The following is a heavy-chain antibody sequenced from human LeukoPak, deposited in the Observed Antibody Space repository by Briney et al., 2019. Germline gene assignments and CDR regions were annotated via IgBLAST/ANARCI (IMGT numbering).Heavy chain of an antibody. Sequence: SETLSLTCAVYGGSFSGYYWSWIRQPPGKGLEWIGEINHSGSTNHNPSLKSRVTISVDTSKNQFSLKLSSVTAADTAVYYCARAGDAIAARHIDPWGQGTLVTVSS. V-gene: IGHV4-34*01. CDR1: GGSFSGYY. J-gene: IGHJ5*02. CDR3: ARAGDAIAARHIDP. D-gene: IGHD6-6*01. CDR2: INHSGST.